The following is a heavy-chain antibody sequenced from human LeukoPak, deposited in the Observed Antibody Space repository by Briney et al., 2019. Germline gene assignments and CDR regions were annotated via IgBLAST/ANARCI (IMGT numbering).Heavy chain of an antibody. CDR2: INHSGST. CDR3: ARGRIGYCSSTSCRGWFDP. V-gene: IGHV4-34*01. J-gene: IGHJ5*02. D-gene: IGHD2-2*01. Sequence: PSETLSLTCAVYGESFSGYYWSWIRQPPGKGLEWIGEINHSGSTNYNPSLKSRVTISVDTSKNQFSLKLSSVTAADTAVYYCARGRIGYCSSTSCRGWFDPWGQGTLVTVSS. CDR1: GESFSGYY.